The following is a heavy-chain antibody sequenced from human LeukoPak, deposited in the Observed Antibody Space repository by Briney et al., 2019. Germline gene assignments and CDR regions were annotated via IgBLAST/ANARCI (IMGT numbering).Heavy chain of an antibody. V-gene: IGHV4-30-4*01. Sequence: SETLSLTCTVSGGSISSGDYYWSWIRQPPGKGLEWIGYIYYSGSTYYNPSLKSRVTISVDTSKNQFSLRLTYVTAADTAVYYCARVSTRDYVWGTYRYKNYYYYGMDVWGQGTTVTVSS. CDR3: ARVSTRDYVWGTYRYKNYYYYGMDV. J-gene: IGHJ6*02. D-gene: IGHD3-16*02. CDR1: GGSISSGDYY. CDR2: IYYSGST.